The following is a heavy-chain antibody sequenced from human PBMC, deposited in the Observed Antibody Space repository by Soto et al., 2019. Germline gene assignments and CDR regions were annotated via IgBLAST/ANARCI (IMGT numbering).Heavy chain of an antibody. D-gene: IGHD3-22*01. CDR3: AKLGGRVTMIVVAWEWFDP. Sequence: GGSLRLSCAASGFTFSSYAMSWVRQAPGKGLEWVSAISGSGGSTYYADSVKGRFTISRDNSKNTLYLQMNSLRAEDTAVYYCAKLGGRVTMIVVAWEWFDPWGQGTLVTVSS. J-gene: IGHJ5*02. V-gene: IGHV3-23*01. CDR1: GFTFSSYA. CDR2: ISGSGGST.